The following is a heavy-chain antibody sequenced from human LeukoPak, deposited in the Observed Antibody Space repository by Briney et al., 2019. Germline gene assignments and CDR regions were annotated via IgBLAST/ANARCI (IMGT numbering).Heavy chain of an antibody. D-gene: IGHD1-26*01. V-gene: IGHV1-69*02. Sequence: SVKVSCKASGYTFTGYYTHWVRQAPGHGLEWMGRIIPILGIANYAQKFQGRVTITADKSTSTAYMELSSLRSEDTAVYYCAGKVGATDFDIWGQGTMVTVSS. CDR1: GYTFTGYY. CDR2: IIPILGIA. CDR3: AGKVGATDFDI. J-gene: IGHJ3*02.